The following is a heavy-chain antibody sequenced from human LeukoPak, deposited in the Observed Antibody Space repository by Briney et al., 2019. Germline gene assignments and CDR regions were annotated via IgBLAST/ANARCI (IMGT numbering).Heavy chain of an antibody. D-gene: IGHD3-22*01. CDR3: ATERTHYDSSGYYWLDY. CDR2: IIPILGIA. CDR1: GGTFSSYT. Sequence: SVKVSCKASGGTFSSYTISWVRQAPGQGLEWMGRIIPILGIANYAQKFQGRVTITADKSTSTAYMELSSLRSEDTAVYYCATERTHYDSSGYYWLDYWGQGTLVTVSS. J-gene: IGHJ4*02. V-gene: IGHV1-69*04.